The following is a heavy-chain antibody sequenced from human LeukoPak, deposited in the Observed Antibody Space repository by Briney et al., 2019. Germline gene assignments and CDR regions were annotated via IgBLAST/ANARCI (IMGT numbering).Heavy chain of an antibody. CDR3: ARVVNLAYYYDSSGYQFDY. D-gene: IGHD3-22*01. Sequence: PSETLSLTCAVYGGSFSGYYWSWIRQPPGKGLEWIGEINHRGSTNCNPSLKSRVTISVDTSKNQFSLKLSSVTAADTAVYYCARVVNLAYYYDSSGYQFDYWGQGTLVTVSS. V-gene: IGHV4-34*01. J-gene: IGHJ4*02. CDR2: INHRGST. CDR1: GGSFSGYY.